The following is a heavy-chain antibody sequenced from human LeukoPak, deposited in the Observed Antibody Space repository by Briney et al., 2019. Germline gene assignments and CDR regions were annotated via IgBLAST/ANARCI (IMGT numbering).Heavy chain of an antibody. CDR1: GGSFSGYY. Sequence: PSETLSLTCAVYGGSFSGYYWSWIRQPPGKGLEWIGEINHSGSTNYNPSLKSRVTISVDTSKNQFSLKPSSVTAADTAVYYCARVLPAAANWFDPWGQGTLVTVSS. V-gene: IGHV4-34*01. D-gene: IGHD2-2*01. CDR3: ARVLPAAANWFDP. J-gene: IGHJ5*02. CDR2: INHSGST.